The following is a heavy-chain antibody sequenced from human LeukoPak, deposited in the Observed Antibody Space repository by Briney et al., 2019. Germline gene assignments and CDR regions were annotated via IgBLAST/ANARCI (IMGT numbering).Heavy chain of an antibody. D-gene: IGHD3-22*01. CDR2: VKPDGSEK. CDR1: GFTFSNYW. Sequence: GGSLRLSCAASGFTFSNYWMTWVRQAPGKGLEWVAHVKPDGSEKSYVDSVKGRFTISRDNARNSLYLQMNSLRAEDTAVYYCARDRGYYVFDYWGQGTLVTVSS. J-gene: IGHJ4*02. CDR3: ARDRGYYVFDY. V-gene: IGHV3-7*01.